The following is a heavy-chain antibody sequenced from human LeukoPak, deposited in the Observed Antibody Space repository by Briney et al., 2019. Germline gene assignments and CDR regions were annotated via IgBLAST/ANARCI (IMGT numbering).Heavy chain of an antibody. CDR2: INPSDGAT. D-gene: IGHD3-10*01. J-gene: IGHJ6*02. V-gene: IGHV1-46*01. Sequence: ASVKVSCKASGYTFTMYYIHWVRQAPGQGLEWMGMINPSDGATTYAQRFQGRVTMTRDMSTTTVYMDLRSLRSEDTAVYYCARGWGYYGSGSFVPLGMDVWGQGTTVTVSS. CDR1: GYTFTMYY. CDR3: ARGWGYYGSGSFVPLGMDV.